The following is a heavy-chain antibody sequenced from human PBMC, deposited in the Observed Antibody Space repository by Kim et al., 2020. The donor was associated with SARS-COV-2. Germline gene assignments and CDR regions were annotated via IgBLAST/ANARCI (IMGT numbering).Heavy chain of an antibody. D-gene: IGHD3-10*01. CDR2: IKSKTDGGTT. CDR3: TTELTMVRGGDFDY. V-gene: IGHV3-15*01. Sequence: GGSLRHSCAASGFTFSNAWMSWVRQAPGKGLEWVGRIKSKTDGGTTDYAAPVKGRFTISRDDSKNTLYLQMNSLKTEDTAVYYCTTELTMVRGGDFDYWGQGTLVTVSS. J-gene: IGHJ4*02. CDR1: GFTFSNAW.